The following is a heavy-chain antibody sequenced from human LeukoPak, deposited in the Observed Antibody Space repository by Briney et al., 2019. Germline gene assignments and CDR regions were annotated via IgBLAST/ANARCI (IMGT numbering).Heavy chain of an antibody. D-gene: IGHD3-22*01. Sequence: GGSLRLSCAASGFTVSSYGMSWIRQAPGKGLEWVSYISSSVSTIYYADSVKGRFTTSRDNAKNSLYLQMNSLRAEDTAVYYCARSTYVYDSSGYYPGNFDYWGQGTLVTVSS. CDR1: GFTVSSYG. CDR3: ARSTYVYDSSGYYPGNFDY. V-gene: IGHV3-11*01. CDR2: ISSSVSTI. J-gene: IGHJ4*02.